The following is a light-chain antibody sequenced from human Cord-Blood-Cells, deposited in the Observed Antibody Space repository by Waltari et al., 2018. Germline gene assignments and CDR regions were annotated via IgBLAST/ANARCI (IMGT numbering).Light chain of an antibody. J-gene: IGLJ3*02. V-gene: IGLV2-23*01. CDR1: SSDVGSYNL. CDR3: CSYAGSSTWV. Sequence: QSALTQPASVSGSPGQSITIPCTGTSSDVGSYNLASWYQQHPGKAPKLIIYEGSKRPSGVSNRFSGSKSGNTASLTISGLQAEDEADYYCCSYAGSSTWVFGGGTKLTVL. CDR2: EGS.